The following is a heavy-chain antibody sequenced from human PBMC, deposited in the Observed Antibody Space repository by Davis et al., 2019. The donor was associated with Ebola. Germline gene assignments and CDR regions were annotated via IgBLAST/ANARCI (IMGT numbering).Heavy chain of an antibody. CDR2: ISWNSGSI. V-gene: IGHV3-9*01. J-gene: IGHJ6*02. D-gene: IGHD3-10*01. CDR3: AKDNWRGPHNAMDV. Sequence: SLKISCAGSGFPFRSYGLHWVRQAPGKGLEWVSGISWNSGSIGYADSVKGRFTISRDNVKNSLSLQMNSLRAEDTALYYCAKDNWRGPHNAMDVWGQGTTVTVSS. CDR1: GFPFRSYG.